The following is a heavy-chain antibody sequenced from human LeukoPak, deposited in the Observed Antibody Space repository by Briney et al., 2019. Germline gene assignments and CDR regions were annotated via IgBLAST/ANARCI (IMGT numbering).Heavy chain of an antibody. D-gene: IGHD1-26*01. CDR3: ARTVGATTYYYYGMDV. CDR2: ISAYNGNT. J-gene: IGHJ6*02. V-gene: IGHV1-18*01. CDR1: GGTFSSYA. Sequence: ASVKVSCKASGGTFSSYAISWVRQAPGQGLEWMGWISAYNGNTNYAQKLQGRVTMTTDTSTSTAYVELRSLRSDDTAVYYCARTVGATTYYYYGMDVWGQGTTVTVSS.